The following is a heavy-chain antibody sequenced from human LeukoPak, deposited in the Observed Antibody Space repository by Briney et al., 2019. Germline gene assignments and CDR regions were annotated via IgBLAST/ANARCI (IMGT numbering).Heavy chain of an antibody. Sequence: PSETLSLTCSVSGVSVTNYYWSWGRQPAGKRREWIGRNYPTGDTIYNPSLKSRVTMSVDMSKNHLSLKLTSVTAADAAVYYCARDLTARGSFDYWGQGILVSVSS. CDR2: NYPTGDT. CDR1: GVSVTNYY. D-gene: IGHD3-16*01. J-gene: IGHJ4*02. CDR3: ARDLTARGSFDY. V-gene: IGHV4-4*07.